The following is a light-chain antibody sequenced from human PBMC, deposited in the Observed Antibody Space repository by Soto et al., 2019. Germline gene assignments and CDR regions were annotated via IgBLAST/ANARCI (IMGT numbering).Light chain of an antibody. CDR2: DVT. Sequence: QSALTQPRSVSGSPGQSATISCTGTANDVGGHNYVSWYQQHPGEAPKLLIYDVTERPSGVPDCFSGSKSGNTASLTVSGLQAEDEADYYCSSYAGSNNVFGTGTKVTVL. J-gene: IGLJ1*01. CDR1: ANDVGGHNY. V-gene: IGLV2-11*01. CDR3: SSYAGSNNV.